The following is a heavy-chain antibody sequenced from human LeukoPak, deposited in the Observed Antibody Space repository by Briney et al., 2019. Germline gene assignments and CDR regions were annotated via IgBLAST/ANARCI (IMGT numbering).Heavy chain of an antibody. D-gene: IGHD5-18*01. CDR1: GGSVSTIGYS. CDR3: ASPPMVVDTAYAFDI. J-gene: IGHJ3*02. V-gene: IGHV4-30-2*01. CDR2: IYQSGST. Sequence: SETLSLTCGVSGGSVSTIGYSWSWIRQPPGKGLEWIGYIYQSGSTSYNPSLKSRVTISVDTSKNQFSLKLSSVTAADTAVYYCASPPMVVDTAYAFDIWGQGTMVTVSS.